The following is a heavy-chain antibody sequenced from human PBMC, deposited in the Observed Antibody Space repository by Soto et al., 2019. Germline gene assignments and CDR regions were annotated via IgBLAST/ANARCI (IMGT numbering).Heavy chain of an antibody. D-gene: IGHD6-13*01. CDR3: ARAQFTSTWQEI. J-gene: IGHJ3*02. CDR2: IYYSGST. V-gene: IGHV4-59*01. CDR1: GGSISTYY. Sequence: SETLSLTSTVSGGSISTYYWSWIRQPPGKGLEWIGYIYYSGSTNYNSSLKSRVTISVDTSKNQFSLKLRSVTAADTVVYYCARAQFTSTWQEIWGQGTMVTVSS.